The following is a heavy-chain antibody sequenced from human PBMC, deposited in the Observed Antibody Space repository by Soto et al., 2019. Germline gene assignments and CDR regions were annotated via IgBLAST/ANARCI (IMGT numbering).Heavy chain of an antibody. Sequence: SGPTLVNPTQTLTLTCTFSGFSLSTSGVGVGWIRRPPGKALEWLALIYWDDDKRYSPSLKSRLTITKDTSKNQVDLTMTNMDPVDTATYYCAHTAGSGDVGWFDPWGQGTLVTVSS. CDR3: AHTAGSGDVGWFDP. D-gene: IGHD7-27*01. CDR2: IYWDDDK. J-gene: IGHJ5*02. CDR1: GFSLSTSGVG. V-gene: IGHV2-5*02.